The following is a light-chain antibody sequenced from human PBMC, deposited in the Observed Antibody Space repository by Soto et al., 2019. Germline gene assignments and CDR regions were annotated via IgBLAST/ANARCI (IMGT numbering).Light chain of an antibody. J-gene: IGLJ3*02. V-gene: IGLV1-44*01. CDR2: SNN. Sequence: QSVLTQPPSASGTPGQRVTISCSGSSSNIGSKTVNWYQQLPGTAPKLLIYSNNQRPSGVPDRFSGSKSGTSASLAISGLQSEDEAVYYCAAWADSLNGVVFGGGAKRTVL. CDR1: SSNIGSKT. CDR3: AAWADSLNGVV.